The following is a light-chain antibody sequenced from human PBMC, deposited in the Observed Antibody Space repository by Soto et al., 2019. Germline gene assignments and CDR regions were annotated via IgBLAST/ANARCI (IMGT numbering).Light chain of an antibody. CDR2: GAS. V-gene: IGKV3-15*01. CDR3: QQYHYCHPLT. J-gene: IGKJ4*01. Sequence: EIQMTQSPATLSASLGERVTLTCRASQGVNNYLAWYHQKPGEAPRRLIYGASTMPSGVPARFSGSGSGTEFTLTISSLQPEDFAVYYCQQYHYCHPLTFGGGTKVEIK. CDR1: QGVNNY.